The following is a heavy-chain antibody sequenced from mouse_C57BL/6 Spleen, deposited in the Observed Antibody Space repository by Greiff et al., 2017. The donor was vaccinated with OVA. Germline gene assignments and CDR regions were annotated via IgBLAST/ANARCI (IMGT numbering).Heavy chain of an antibody. CDR3: ARAEVVTTRGFDY. CDR2: IYPGDGDT. Sequence: VQLQQSGAELVKPGASVKISCKASGYAFSSYWMNWVKQRPGKGLEWIGQIYPGDGDTNYNGKFKGKATLTADKSSSTAYMQLSSLTSEDSAVYFCARAEVVTTRGFDYWGQGTTLTVSS. CDR1: GYAFSSYW. J-gene: IGHJ2*01. V-gene: IGHV1-80*01. D-gene: IGHD2-2*01.